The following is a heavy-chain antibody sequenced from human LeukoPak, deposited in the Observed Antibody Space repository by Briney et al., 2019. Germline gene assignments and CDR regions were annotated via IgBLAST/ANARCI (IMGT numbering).Heavy chain of an antibody. CDR1: GFTFSSYE. CDR3: ARVVDAFHIMS. J-gene: IGHJ3*01. V-gene: IGHV3-48*03. CDR2: ISSSGSTI. Sequence: GGSLRLSCAASGFTFSSYEMNWVRQAPGKGLEWVSYISSSGSTIYYADSVKGRFTISRDNSKNTVYLQMNSLRAEDTAMYYCARVVDAFHIMSWGQGTMVTVSS. D-gene: IGHD3-16*01.